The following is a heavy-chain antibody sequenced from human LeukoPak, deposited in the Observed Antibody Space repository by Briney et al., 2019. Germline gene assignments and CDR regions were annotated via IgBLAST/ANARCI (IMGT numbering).Heavy chain of an antibody. CDR3: GVPAAWDAFDI. D-gene: IGHD2-2*01. Sequence: GGSLRLSCAASGFTFSSYSMNWGRQAPGKGLEWVSSISSSSSYIYYADSVKGRFTISRDNAKNSLYLQMNSLRAEDTAVYYCGVPAAWDAFDIWGQGTMVTVSS. V-gene: IGHV3-21*01. CDR1: GFTFSSYS. J-gene: IGHJ3*02. CDR2: ISSSSSYI.